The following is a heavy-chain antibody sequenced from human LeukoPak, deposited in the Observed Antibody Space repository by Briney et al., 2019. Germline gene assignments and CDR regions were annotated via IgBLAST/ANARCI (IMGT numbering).Heavy chain of an antibody. V-gene: IGHV3-7*01. CDR1: GFTFSSYW. CDR2: IKQDGSEK. D-gene: IGHD3-22*01. Sequence: PGGSLRLSCAASGFTFSSYWMSWVRQAPGKGLEWVANIKQDGSEKYYVDSVKGRFTISRDNAKNSLYLQMNSLRAEDTAVYYCARDRVNYYDSSGFDYWGQGTLVTVSS. CDR3: ARDRVNYYDSSGFDY. J-gene: IGHJ4*02.